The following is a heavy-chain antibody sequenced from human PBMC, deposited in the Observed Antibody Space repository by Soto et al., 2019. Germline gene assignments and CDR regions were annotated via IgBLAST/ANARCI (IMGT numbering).Heavy chain of an antibody. J-gene: IGHJ6*02. Sequence: GGSLRLSCAVSGFTFSNAWITWVRQAPGKGLEWVGRIKSKTDGGTTDYAAPVKGRFTISGDDSKNTLYLQMNSLRAEDTAVYYCAKKEGYYATDYYYGMDVWGQGTTVTVSS. D-gene: IGHD2-2*01. CDR2: IKSKTDGGTT. V-gene: IGHV3-15*01. CDR3: AKKEGYYATDYYYGMDV. CDR1: GFTFSNAW.